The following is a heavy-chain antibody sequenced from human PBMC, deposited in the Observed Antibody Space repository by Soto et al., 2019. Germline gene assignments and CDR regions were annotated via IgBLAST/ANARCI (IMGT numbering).Heavy chain of an antibody. Sequence: GGSLRLSCAASGFTFGSYWMHWVRQAPGKGLVWVSRINSDGSSTTYADSVRGQFTISRDNAKNTLYLQMNSLRAEDTAVYYCASSLLTPFDYWGQGTLVTSP. J-gene: IGHJ4*02. CDR2: INSDGSST. D-gene: IGHD7-27*01. CDR1: GFTFGSYW. CDR3: ASSLLTPFDY. V-gene: IGHV3-74*03.